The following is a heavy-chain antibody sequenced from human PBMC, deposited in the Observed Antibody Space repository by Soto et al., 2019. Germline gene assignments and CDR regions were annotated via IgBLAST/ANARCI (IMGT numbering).Heavy chain of an antibody. CDR1: GYTFTSYG. CDR2: ISAYNGNT. Sequence: QVQLVQSGAEVKKPGASVKVSCKASGYTFTSYGISWVRQAPGQGLEWMGWISAYNGNTNYAQKLQGRVTMTTDTSTSTAYMELRSLKPDDTAVYYCARDSKDLVYYDSSGWGWFDPWGQGTLVTVSS. D-gene: IGHD3-22*01. V-gene: IGHV1-18*01. CDR3: ARDSKDLVYYDSSGWGWFDP. J-gene: IGHJ5*02.